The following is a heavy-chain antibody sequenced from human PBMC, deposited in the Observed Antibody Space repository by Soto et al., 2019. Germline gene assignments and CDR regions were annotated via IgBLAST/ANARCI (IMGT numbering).Heavy chain of an antibody. V-gene: IGHV1-8*01. CDR2: MNPNSGNT. Sequence: QVQLVQSGAEVKKPGASVKVSCKASGYTFTSYDINWVRQASGQGLEWMGWMNPNSGNTGYAQECQGRVNMTRNTSISTAYMELSSLRSEDTAVYYCASVIGDGYKSDYWGQGTLVTVSS. CDR1: GYTFTSYD. CDR3: ASVIGDGYKSDY. J-gene: IGHJ4*02. D-gene: IGHD5-12*01.